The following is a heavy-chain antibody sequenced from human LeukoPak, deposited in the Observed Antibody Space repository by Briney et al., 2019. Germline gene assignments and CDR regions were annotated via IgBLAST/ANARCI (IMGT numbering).Heavy chain of an antibody. CDR3: ARGIAAAGHGMDV. V-gene: IGHV3-21*01. D-gene: IGHD6-13*01. J-gene: IGHJ6*02. CDR1: GLPFRGYI. CDR2: ISTSGTYM. Sequence: GGPLRLSCAASGLPFRGYIMNWVRQAPGKGLEGVSSISTSGTYMDYADSVKGRFIISRDNSKNSLFLQMNSLRAEDTAVYSCARGIAAAGHGMDVWGQGTTVTVSS.